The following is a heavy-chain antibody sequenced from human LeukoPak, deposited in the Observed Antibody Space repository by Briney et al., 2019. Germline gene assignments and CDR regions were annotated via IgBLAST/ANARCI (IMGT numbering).Heavy chain of an antibody. J-gene: IGHJ4*02. Sequence: GGSLTLSCAAYGFIFSYYAMHWVRQAPGKGLEWLAFVSYDGNNKYYADSAKGRFTISRDNSRNTLYLQMNSLTPEDTAVYYCARSVDRITMVRAVNYWGQGTLVTVSS. CDR3: ARSVDRITMVRAVNY. CDR1: GFIFSYYA. D-gene: IGHD3-10*01. CDR2: VSYDGNNK. V-gene: IGHV3-30*04.